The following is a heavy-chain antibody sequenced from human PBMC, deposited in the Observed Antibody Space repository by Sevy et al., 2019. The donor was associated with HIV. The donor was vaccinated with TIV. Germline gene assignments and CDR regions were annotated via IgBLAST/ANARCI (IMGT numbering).Heavy chain of an antibody. CDR3: ARESGGYSSLSDY. J-gene: IGHJ4*02. Sequence: ASVKVSCKASGFTFTSYGISWSRQAPGQGLEWMGWISAYNGNTNFAQKFQGRVTMTTDTSTSTAYMELRSLRSDDSAIYYCARESGGYSSLSDYWGQGTLVTVSS. D-gene: IGHD2-15*01. CDR2: ISAYNGNT. CDR1: GFTFTSYG. V-gene: IGHV1-18*01.